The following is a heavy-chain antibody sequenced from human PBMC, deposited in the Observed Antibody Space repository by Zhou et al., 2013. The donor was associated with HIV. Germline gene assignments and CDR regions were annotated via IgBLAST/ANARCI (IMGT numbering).Heavy chain of an antibody. D-gene: IGHD2-15*01. CDR3: ARDLDCSGGTCYPSYYYNGMDV. J-gene: IGHJ6*02. CDR1: YGLSSYG. CDR2: ISAYNGNT. Sequence: QVQVVQSGAEVKKPGASVKVSCKAXYGLSSYGISWVRQAPGQGLEWMGWISAYNGNTNYAQKIQGRVTMTTDISTSTAYMELRSLRSDDTAVYYCARDLDCSGGTCYPSYYYNGMDVWGQGTTVTVSS. V-gene: IGHV1-18*01.